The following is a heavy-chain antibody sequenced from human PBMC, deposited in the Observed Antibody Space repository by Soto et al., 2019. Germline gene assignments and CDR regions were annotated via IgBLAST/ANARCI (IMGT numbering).Heavy chain of an antibody. J-gene: IGHJ3*01. CDR3: ARDGGYSESGCYYPYDALDV. CDR2: IYDSGSA. Sequence: QVRLQESGPGLVKPSQTLSLSCTVSGGSISSGGYYWSWVRQRPGKGLEWMGNIYDSGSAYYNPSRKRRVTLSVDTSKNPFSLQLSSVTAADTAVYYCARDGGYSESGCYYPYDALDVWGQGTMVIVSS. V-gene: IGHV4-31*03. CDR1: GGSISSGGYY. D-gene: IGHD3-22*01.